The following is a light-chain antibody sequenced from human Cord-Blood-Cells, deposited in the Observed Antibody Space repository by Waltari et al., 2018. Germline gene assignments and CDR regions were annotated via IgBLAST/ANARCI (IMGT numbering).Light chain of an antibody. CDR2: GNS. CDR1: SSTIGAGYD. J-gene: IGLJ2*01. V-gene: IGLV1-40*01. Sequence: QSVLTQPPSVYGARGQRVTVSRPGSSSTIGAGYDVHWYQQLPGTAPKLLIYGNSNRPSGVPDRFSGSKSGTSASLAITGLQAEDEADYYCQSYDSSLSGSVFGGGTKLTVL. CDR3: QSYDSSLSGSV.